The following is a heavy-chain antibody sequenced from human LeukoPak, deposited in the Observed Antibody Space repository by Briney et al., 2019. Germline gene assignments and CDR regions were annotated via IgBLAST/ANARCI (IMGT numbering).Heavy chain of an antibody. Sequence: GGSLRLSCAASGYTFISYAMSWVRQAPGKGLEWVSGISGTTATIHYADAVKGRFTISRDNSKNTLYLQMNSLRAEDTAVYYCAKRLGDPRAFDYWGQGTLVTVSS. CDR2: ISGTTATI. CDR1: GYTFISYA. V-gene: IGHV3-23*01. J-gene: IGHJ4*02. D-gene: IGHD2-21*02. CDR3: AKRLGDPRAFDY.